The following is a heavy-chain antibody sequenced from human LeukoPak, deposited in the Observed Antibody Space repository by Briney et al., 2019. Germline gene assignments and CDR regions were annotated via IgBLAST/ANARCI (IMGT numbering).Heavy chain of an antibody. D-gene: IGHD3-3*01. CDR1: GFTFSSYA. J-gene: IGHJ4*02. CDR2: IKLDGSEK. V-gene: IGHV3-7*03. Sequence: GGSLRLSCAASGFTFSSYAMHWVRQAPGKGLEWVANIKLDGSEKNYVDSVKGRFTISRDNTKNSLYLQMNSLRAEDTAVFYCARDQYDTWSRRGNFDSWGQGILVIVSS. CDR3: ARDQYDTWSRRGNFDS.